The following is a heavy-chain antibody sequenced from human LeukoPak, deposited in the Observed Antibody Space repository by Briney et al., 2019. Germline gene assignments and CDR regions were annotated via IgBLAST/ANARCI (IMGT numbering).Heavy chain of an antibody. CDR2: ISAYNSNT. D-gene: IGHD3-10*01. CDR3: AGDVRYYYGSGSYNGYYYGMDV. V-gene: IGHV1-18*04. CDR1: GYTFTSYG. J-gene: IGHJ6*04. Sequence: ASVKVSCKASGYTFTSYGISWVRQAPGQGLEWMGWISAYNSNTNYAQKLQGRVTMTTDTSTSTAYMELRSLRSDDTAVYYCAGDVRYYYGSGSYNGYYYGMDVWGKGTTVTVSS.